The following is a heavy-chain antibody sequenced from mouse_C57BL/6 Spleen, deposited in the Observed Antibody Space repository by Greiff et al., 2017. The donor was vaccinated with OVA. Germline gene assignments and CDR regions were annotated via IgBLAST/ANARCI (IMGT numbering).Heavy chain of an antibody. Sequence: EVKLMESGEGLVKPGGSLKLSCAASGFTFSSYAMSWVRQTPEKRLEWVAYISSGGDYIYYADTVKGRFTISRDNARNTLYLQMSSLKSEDTAMYYCTRGYRDFDVWGTGTTVTVSS. J-gene: IGHJ1*03. CDR3: TRGYRDFDV. V-gene: IGHV5-9-1*02. D-gene: IGHD2-12*01. CDR1: GFTFSSYA. CDR2: ISSGGDYI.